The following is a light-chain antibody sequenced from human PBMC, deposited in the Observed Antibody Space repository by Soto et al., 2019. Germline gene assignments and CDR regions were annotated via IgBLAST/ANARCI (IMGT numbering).Light chain of an antibody. Sequence: EIVLTQSPGTLSLSPGARATLSCRSSQSVSSSYLAWYQQKHGQAPRLLIYGASSRATGIPDRFSGSGSGTDGTLTISRLEPEDFEVXXXXXXXXLXXTFGQGTKVDIK. CDR2: GAS. CDR3: XXXXXLXXT. CDR1: QSVSSSY. V-gene: IGKV3-20*01. J-gene: IGKJ1*01.